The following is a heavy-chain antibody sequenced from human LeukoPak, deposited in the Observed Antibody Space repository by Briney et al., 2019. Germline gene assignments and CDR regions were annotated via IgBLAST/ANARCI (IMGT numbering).Heavy chain of an antibody. Sequence: GGSLRLSCAASGFTFSSYWMSWVRQAPGKGLEWVANIKQDGSEKYYVDSVKGRFTISRDNAKNSLYLQMNSPRAEDTAVYYCARVKYYYGSGSYCFDYWGQGTLVTVSS. CDR1: GFTFSSYW. D-gene: IGHD3-10*01. J-gene: IGHJ4*02. CDR3: ARVKYYYGSGSYCFDY. V-gene: IGHV3-7*01. CDR2: IKQDGSEK.